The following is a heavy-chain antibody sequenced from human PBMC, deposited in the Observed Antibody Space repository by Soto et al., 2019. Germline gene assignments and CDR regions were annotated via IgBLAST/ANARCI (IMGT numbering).Heavy chain of an antibody. D-gene: IGHD3-22*01. J-gene: IGHJ5*02. Sequence: ASVKVSCKASGYTFTSYAMHWVRQAPGQRLEWMGWINAGNGNTKYSQKFQGRVTITRDTSASTAYMELSSLRSEDKAIYYCARSSAGVCGIMIAGSNWLAPWGQGSLGPSPQ. CDR1: GYTFTSYA. CDR3: ARSSAGVCGIMIAGSNWLAP. CDR2: INAGNGNT. V-gene: IGHV1-3*01.